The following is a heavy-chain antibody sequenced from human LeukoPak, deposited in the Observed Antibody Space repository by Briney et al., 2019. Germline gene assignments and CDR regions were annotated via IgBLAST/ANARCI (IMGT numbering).Heavy chain of an antibody. D-gene: IGHD3-22*01. V-gene: IGHV1-2*02. J-gene: IGHJ5*02. Sequence: ASVKVSCKASRYTFTGYYMHWVRQAPGQGLEWMGWINPNSGGTNYAQKFQGRVTMTRDTSISTAYMELSRLRSDDTAVYYCARDYYDSSGYYSNWFDPWGQGTLVTVSS. CDR1: RYTFTGYY. CDR2: INPNSGGT. CDR3: ARDYYDSSGYYSNWFDP.